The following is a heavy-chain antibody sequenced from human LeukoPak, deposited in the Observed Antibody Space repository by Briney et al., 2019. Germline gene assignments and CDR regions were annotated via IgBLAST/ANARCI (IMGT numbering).Heavy chain of an antibody. V-gene: IGHV4-34*01. D-gene: IGHD1-26*01. CDR1: GGSFSAYY. CDR3: ATDIESSGKPFDY. Sequence: PSETLSLTCAVYGGSFSAYYWSWIRQPPGKGLEWIGEINHSGSTNYNPSLKGRVTISVDTSKNQFSLKLSSVTAADTAVYYCATDIESSGKPFDYWGQGTLVTVSS. CDR2: INHSGST. J-gene: IGHJ4*02.